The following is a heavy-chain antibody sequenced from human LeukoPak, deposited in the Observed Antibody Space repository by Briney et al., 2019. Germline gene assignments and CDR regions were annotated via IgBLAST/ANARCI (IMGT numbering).Heavy chain of an antibody. Sequence: ASVKVSCKASGYTFTSYYMHWVRQAPGQGLEWMGIINPSGGSTSYAQKFQGRVTMTRDTSTSTVYMELSSLRSEDTAVYYCAKDTNPVLLWFGESLAFDYWGQGTLVTVSS. D-gene: IGHD3-10*01. V-gene: IGHV1-46*01. CDR2: INPSGGST. CDR3: AKDTNPVLLWFGESLAFDY. J-gene: IGHJ4*02. CDR1: GYTFTSYY.